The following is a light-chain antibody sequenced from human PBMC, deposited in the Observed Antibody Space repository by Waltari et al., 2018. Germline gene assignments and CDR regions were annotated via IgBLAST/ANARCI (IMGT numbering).Light chain of an antibody. CDR2: DAS. V-gene: IGKV1-33*01. J-gene: IGKJ4*01. CDR1: QDIRKN. CDR3: QQYANLPLT. Sequence: DIQMTQSPSSLSASVGERVTITCQASQDIRKNLNWFHHKPGKAPQVLIFDASNSQAAVPSRFSGSGSGTDFAFTIGSLQPEDIGTYYCQQYANLPLTFGEGPGWRSN.